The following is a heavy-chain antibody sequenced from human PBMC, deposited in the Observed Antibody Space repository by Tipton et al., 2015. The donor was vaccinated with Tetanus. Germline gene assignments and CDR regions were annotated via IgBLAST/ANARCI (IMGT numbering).Heavy chain of an antibody. Sequence: QSGAEVKKPGASVKVSCKASGYTFTSYYMHWVRQAPGQGLEWMGWINPNSGGTNYAQKFQGRVTMTRDTSISTAYMELSRLRSDDTAVYYCARSFYYDSSGIDYWGQGTLVTVSS. CDR1: GYTFTSYY. V-gene: IGHV1-2*02. D-gene: IGHD3-22*01. CDR3: ARSFYYDSSGIDY. J-gene: IGHJ4*02. CDR2: INPNSGGT.